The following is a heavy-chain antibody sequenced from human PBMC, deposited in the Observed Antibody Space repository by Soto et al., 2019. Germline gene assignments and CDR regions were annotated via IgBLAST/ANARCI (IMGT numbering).Heavy chain of an antibody. CDR1: AESFSGYY. Sequence: HVQLQQWGAGLLKPSETLFLTCTVYAESFSGYYWRWIRQPPGRGLEWIGEIFHGGHTNYNPSLKSRVTISVDTSKNHFSLELTSVTAADTAVYYCARPHYDSNTFYSFFDYWDQGTLVTVSS. CDR2: IFHGGHT. CDR3: ARPHYDSNTFYSFFDY. J-gene: IGHJ4*02. D-gene: IGHD3-22*01. V-gene: IGHV4-34*12.